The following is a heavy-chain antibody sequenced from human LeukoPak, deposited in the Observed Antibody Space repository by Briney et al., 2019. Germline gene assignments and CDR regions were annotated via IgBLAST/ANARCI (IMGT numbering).Heavy chain of an antibody. V-gene: IGHV3-7*01. CDR3: ARFGTYGRL. CDR2: IKKDGSEK. Sequence: GGSLRLSCAASGFTFSNYWMSWVRQAPGKGLEWVANIKKDGSEKHYVDSVKGRFTISRDNAKNSVYLQMNSLRAEDTAVYYCARFGTYGRLWGKGTLVTVSS. CDR1: GFTFSNYW. J-gene: IGHJ4*02. D-gene: IGHD1-1*01.